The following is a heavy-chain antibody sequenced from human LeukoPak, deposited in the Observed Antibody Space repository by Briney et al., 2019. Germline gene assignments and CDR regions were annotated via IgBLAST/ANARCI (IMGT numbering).Heavy chain of an antibody. CDR1: GGSFSSYY. CDR2: INHSEST. CDR3: ARGRPNRPGIVDKDIDY. D-gene: IGHD1-26*01. Sequence: PSETLSLTCAVSGGSFSSYYWSCIRQSPGRGLEWIGEINHSESTNYNPSLKSRVTISVDTSRNQFSLKVNSVTAADTAVYYCARGRPNRPGIVDKDIDYWGQGTLVTVSS. V-gene: IGHV4-34*01. J-gene: IGHJ4*02.